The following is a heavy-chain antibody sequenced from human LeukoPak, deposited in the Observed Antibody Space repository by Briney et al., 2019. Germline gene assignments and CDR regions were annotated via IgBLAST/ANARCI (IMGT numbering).Heavy chain of an antibody. CDR1: GYTFTGYY. CDR3: ARDVGYCSSSSCFGTLNWFDP. D-gene: IGHD2-2*01. CDR2: INPNSGGT. Sequence: ASVKVSCKASGYTFTGYYMHWVRQAPGQGLEWMGWINPNSGGTNYAQKFQGRVTMTRDTSISTAYMELSRLRPDDTAVYYCARDVGYCSSSSCFGTLNWFDPWGQGTLVTVSS. J-gene: IGHJ5*02. V-gene: IGHV1-2*02.